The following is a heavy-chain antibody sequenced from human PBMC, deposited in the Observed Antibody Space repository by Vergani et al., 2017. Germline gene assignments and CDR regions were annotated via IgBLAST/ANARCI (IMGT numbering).Heavy chain of an antibody. J-gene: IGHJ3*02. CDR2: VYHSGRT. CDR3: GRQWKLQGAFDI. Sequence: QVQLQESGPGLVKPPGTLSLTCTVSGGSISNNNWWSWARQPPGKGLEWIGEVYHSGRTNYNPSLKSRITISVDKSKNQISLKLRSVTAADTAVYYCGRQWKLQGAFDIWGQGTMVTVSS. CDR1: GGSISNNNW. D-gene: IGHD1-1*01. V-gene: IGHV4-4*03.